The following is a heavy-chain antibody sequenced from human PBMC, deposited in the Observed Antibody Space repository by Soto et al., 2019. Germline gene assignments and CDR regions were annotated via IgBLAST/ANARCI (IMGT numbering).Heavy chain of an antibody. CDR2: VSYDATYE. V-gene: IGHV3-30*18. CDR3: AKVSISKSSAVTFDS. CDR1: GFTFRTYD. J-gene: IGHJ4*02. D-gene: IGHD2-15*01. Sequence: QVQLVESGGGMVQPGRSLRLSCAVSGFTFRTYDMHWVRQAPGKGLEWVAVVSYDATYENYADSVKGRFTVSRDNSKSTLYLQMNSLRGEDTAVYYCAKVSISKSSAVTFDSWGRGTLVTVSS.